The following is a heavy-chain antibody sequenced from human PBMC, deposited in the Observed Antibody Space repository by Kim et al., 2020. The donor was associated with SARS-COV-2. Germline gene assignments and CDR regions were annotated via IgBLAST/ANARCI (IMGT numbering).Heavy chain of an antibody. Sequence: ASVKVSCKASGYTFTGYYMHWVRQAPGQGLEWMGWINPNSGGTNYAQKFQGWVTMTRDTSISTAYMELSRLRSDDTAVYYCARDSSRYYDILTGYFLHYGMDVWGQGTTVTVSS. CDR1: GYTFTGYY. J-gene: IGHJ6*02. CDR3: ARDSSRYYDILTGYFLHYGMDV. D-gene: IGHD3-9*01. CDR2: INPNSGGT. V-gene: IGHV1-2*04.